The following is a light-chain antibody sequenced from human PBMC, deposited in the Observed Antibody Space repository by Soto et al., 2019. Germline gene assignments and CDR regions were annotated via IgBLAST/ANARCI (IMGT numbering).Light chain of an antibody. CDR2: AAS. CDR3: QQRNNWPPGIT. J-gene: IGKJ5*01. Sequence: EIVLPPSPATLSLSPGERATLSCRASQNISVYLAWYRQKPGQAPRLLIYAASNRATGIPARFSGSGSGTDFTLTISSLEPEDFAVYYGQQRNNWPPGITVGQGARLEIK. V-gene: IGKV3-11*01. CDR1: QNISVY.